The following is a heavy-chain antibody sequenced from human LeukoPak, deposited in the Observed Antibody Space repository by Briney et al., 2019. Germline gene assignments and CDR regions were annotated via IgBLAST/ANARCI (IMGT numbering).Heavy chain of an antibody. D-gene: IGHD3-9*01. Sequence: VNTNYPQKLQGRVTMTTDTSTSTAYMELRSLRSDDTAVYYCARDRPNYDILTGYYFYFDYWGQGTLVTVSS. V-gene: IGHV1-18*01. J-gene: IGHJ4*02. CDR2: VNT. CDR3: ARDRPNYDILTGYYFYFDY.